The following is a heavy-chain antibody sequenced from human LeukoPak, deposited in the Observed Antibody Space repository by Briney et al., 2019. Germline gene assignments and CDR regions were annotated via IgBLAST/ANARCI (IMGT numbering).Heavy chain of an antibody. V-gene: IGHV4-30-2*01. D-gene: IGHD1-26*01. Sequence: SETLSPTCTVSGGSISSGGYYWSWIRQPPEKGLEWIGYIYHSGSTYYNPSLKSRVTISVDRSKNQFSLKLSSVTAADTAVYYCASGATGAFIDYWGQGTLVTVSS. CDR3: ASGATGAFIDY. CDR2: IYHSGST. CDR1: GGSISSGGYY. J-gene: IGHJ4*02.